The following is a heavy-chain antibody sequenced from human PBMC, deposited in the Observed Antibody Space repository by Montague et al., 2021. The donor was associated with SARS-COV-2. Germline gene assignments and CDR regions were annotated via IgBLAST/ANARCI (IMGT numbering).Heavy chain of an antibody. CDR1: GVSITGYH. V-gene: IGHV4-4*07. CDR2: IYDSGSS. Sequence: SETLSLTCSISGVSITGYHWSWVRQPAGKGLQWIGHIYDSGSSNYSPSLKRRVRLSLGTPNNQFSLKLVSLTAADTAVYYCVRGGGNWYYLDYWGQGALVTVSS. J-gene: IGHJ4*02. CDR3: VRGGGNWYYLDY. D-gene: IGHD3-16*01.